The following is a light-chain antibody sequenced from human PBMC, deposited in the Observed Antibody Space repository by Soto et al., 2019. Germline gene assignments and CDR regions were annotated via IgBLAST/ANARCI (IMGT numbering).Light chain of an antibody. CDR2: EVS. J-gene: IGLJ1*01. CDR3: RSYTSSGTLV. Sequence: QSALTQPASVSGSPGQSITISCTGTSSDVGGYNYVSWYQHHPGKAPKLMIYEVSNRPSGVSNRFSGSKSGNTASLTISGLQAEDEADYYCRSYTSSGTLVFGTGSKVTVL. CDR1: SSDVGGYNY. V-gene: IGLV2-14*01.